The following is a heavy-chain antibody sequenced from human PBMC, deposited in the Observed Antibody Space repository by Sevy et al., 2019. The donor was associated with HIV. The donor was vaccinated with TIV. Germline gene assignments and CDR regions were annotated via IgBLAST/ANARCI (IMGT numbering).Heavy chain of an antibody. CDR3: ARVPMGGRSGMDV. D-gene: IGHD3-10*01. CDR1: AFTFSSYG. J-gene: IGHJ6*02. CDR2: IWYDGSNK. Sequence: GGSLRLSCAASAFTFSSYGMHWVRQTPGKGLEWVAVIWYDGSNKYYADSVKGRFTISRDNAKNSLYLQMNSLRAEDMAVYYCARVPMGGRSGMDVWGQGTTVTVSS. V-gene: IGHV3-33*01.